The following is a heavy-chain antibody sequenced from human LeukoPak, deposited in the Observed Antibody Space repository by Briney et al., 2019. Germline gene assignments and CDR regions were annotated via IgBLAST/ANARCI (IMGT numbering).Heavy chain of an antibody. J-gene: IGHJ4*02. CDR3: ARSLGRGPTENFDY. V-gene: IGHV4-38-2*02. CDR1: GYSISSGYY. D-gene: IGHD3-10*01. Sequence: SETLSLTCTVSGYSISSGYYWGWIRQPPGKGLEWIGSIYHSRSTYYNPSLKSRVTISVDTSKNQFSLKLSSVTAADTAVYYCARSLGRGPTENFDYWGQGTLVTVSS. CDR2: IYHSRST.